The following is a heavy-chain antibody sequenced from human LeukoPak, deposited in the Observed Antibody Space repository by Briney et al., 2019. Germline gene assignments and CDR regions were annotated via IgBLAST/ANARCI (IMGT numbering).Heavy chain of an antibody. CDR1: GGSISSSSYY. J-gene: IGHJ1*01. CDR3: ARGNTSITVALAEYFQH. D-gene: IGHD6-19*01. V-gene: IGHV4-61*02. Sequence: PSETLSLTCTVSGGSISSSSYYWSWIRQPAGKGLEWIGRIYTSGSTNYNPSLKSRVTMSVDTSKIQFSLKLSAVTAADTAVYYCARGNTSITVALAEYFQHWGQGTLVTVSS. CDR2: IYTSGST.